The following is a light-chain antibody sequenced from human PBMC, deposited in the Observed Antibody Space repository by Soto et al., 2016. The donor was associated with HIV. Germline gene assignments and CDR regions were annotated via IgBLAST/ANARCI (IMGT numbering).Light chain of an antibody. Sequence: DIRMTQSPSTLSASLGDRVTITCRASQSINKWLAWYQQKPGKAPNLLIYKASTSQSGVPSTFSGSGSGTEFTLIISSLQPDDFATYYCQQYNSYPWTFGQRDQRWKSN. V-gene: IGKV1-5*03. CDR1: QSINKW. CDR2: KAS. J-gene: IGKJ1*01. CDR3: QQYNSYPWT.